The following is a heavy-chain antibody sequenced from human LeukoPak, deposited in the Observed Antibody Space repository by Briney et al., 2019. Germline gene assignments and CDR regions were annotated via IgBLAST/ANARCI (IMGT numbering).Heavy chain of an antibody. D-gene: IGHD2/OR15-2a*01. V-gene: IGHV3-23*01. CDR2: VGGSGGSDGRT. Sequence: GGSLRLSCAASGFPFSDYPMTWVRQAPGKGLEWVAVVGGSGGSDGRTEYGDSVKGRFSISRDNSRNTLYLQMNSLRAEDTAVYHCARGFYNSGLSLSAYDIWGQGTMVTVSS. J-gene: IGHJ3*02. CDR1: GFPFSDYP. CDR3: ARGFYNSGLSLSAYDI.